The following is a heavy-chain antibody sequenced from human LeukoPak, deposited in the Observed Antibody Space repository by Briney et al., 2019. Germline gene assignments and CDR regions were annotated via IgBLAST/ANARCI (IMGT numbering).Heavy chain of an antibody. D-gene: IGHD4-17*01. CDR2: INAGNGNT. CDR3: ARGVGYGDYVGVFDY. V-gene: IGHV1-3*01. J-gene: IGHJ4*02. CDR1: GYTFTSYV. Sequence: GASVKVSCKASGYTFTSYVMHWVRQAPGQRLEWMGWINAGNGNTKYSQKFQGRVTITRDTSASTAYMELSSLRSEDTAVYYCARGVGYGDYVGVFDYWGQGTLVTVSS.